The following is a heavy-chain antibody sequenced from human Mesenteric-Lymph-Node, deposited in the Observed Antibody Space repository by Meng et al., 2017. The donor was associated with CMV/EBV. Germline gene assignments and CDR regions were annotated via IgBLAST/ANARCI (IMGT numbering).Heavy chain of an antibody. CDR1: GGSFSGSY. Sequence: CAVQGGSFSGSYWSWIRQPPGTGLECIGEVNHSGSTKSNSSLRSRLTMSVDTSKNHFSLKLTSVTAADTAVYYCARGSAVFGDLRDWGQGTLVTVSS. CDR2: VNHSGST. V-gene: IGHV4-34*01. CDR3: ARGSAVFGDLRD. D-gene: IGHD3-3*01. J-gene: IGHJ4*02.